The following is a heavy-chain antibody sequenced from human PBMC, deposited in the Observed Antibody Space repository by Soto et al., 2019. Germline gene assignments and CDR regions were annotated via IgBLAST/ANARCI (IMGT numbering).Heavy chain of an antibody. CDR2: ISGNGIST. V-gene: IGHV3-23*01. CDR1: GFTFSNYA. D-gene: IGHD3-10*01. J-gene: IGHJ5*02. CDR3: AKDAITLVRGTNNWFDP. Sequence: PGGSQRLSCAASGFTFSNYAMSWVRQAPGKGLEWVSAISGNGISTYYADSVRGRFTISRDNSKNTLYLQMNRLRAHDTAVYYCAKDAITLVRGTNNWFDPWGQGTLVTVAS.